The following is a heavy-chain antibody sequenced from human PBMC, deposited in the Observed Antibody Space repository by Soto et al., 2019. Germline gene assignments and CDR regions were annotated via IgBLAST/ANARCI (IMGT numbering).Heavy chain of an antibody. V-gene: IGHV1-58*01. Sequence: SVKVSCKASGFTFTSSAVQWVRQARGQRLEWIGWIVVGSGNTNYAQKFQERVTITRDMSTSTAYMELSSLRSEDTAVYYCAADWYYGSGSYLPDYWGQGTTVTVSS. CDR1: GFTFTSSA. D-gene: IGHD3-10*01. CDR2: IVVGSGNT. CDR3: AADWYYGSGSYLPDY. J-gene: IGHJ4*02.